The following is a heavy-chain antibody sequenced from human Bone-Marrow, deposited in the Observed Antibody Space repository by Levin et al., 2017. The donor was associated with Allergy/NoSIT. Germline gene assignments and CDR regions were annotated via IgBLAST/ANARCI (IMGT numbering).Heavy chain of an antibody. D-gene: IGHD3-3*01. CDR3: AREDPNPRITIFGVVITEVQYDYGMDG. CDR1: GFTFSSYA. CDR2: ISYDGSNK. J-gene: IGHJ6*02. V-gene: IGHV3-30*04. Sequence: PGGSLRLSCAASGFTFSSYAMHWVRQAPGKGLEWVAVISYDGSNKYYADSVKGRFTISRDNSKNTLYLQMNSLRAEDTAVYYCAREDPNPRITIFGVVITEVQYDYGMDGWGQGTTVTVSS.